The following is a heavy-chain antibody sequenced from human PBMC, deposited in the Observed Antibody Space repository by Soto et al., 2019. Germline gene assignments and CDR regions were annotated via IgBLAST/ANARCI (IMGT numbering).Heavy chain of an antibody. CDR2: ITDSSDTV. J-gene: IGHJ4*02. Sequence: GGSLRLSCVASGFSFSNYNMNWVRQALGKGLEWVSYITDSSDTVHYADSVRGRFTISRDNAESSLYLQMNSLRDEDTAVYFCARDFGHGYYLDYWGRGTLVTVSS. CDR1: GFSFSNYN. V-gene: IGHV3-48*02. D-gene: IGHD3-3*01. CDR3: ARDFGHGYYLDY.